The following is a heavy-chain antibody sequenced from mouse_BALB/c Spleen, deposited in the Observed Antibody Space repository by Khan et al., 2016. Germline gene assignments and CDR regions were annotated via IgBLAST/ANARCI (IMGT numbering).Heavy chain of an antibody. V-gene: IGHV3-2*02. D-gene: IGHD1-1*01. CDR3: ARDYYGSSYFDY. CDR2: INYSGST. CDR1: GYSITSDYA. Sequence: EVKLEESGPGLVKPSQSLSLTCTVSGYSITSDYAWNWIRQFPGNKLEWMGYINYSGSTSYNPSLKSRISITRDTSKNQFFLQLNSVTTEDTATYYCARDYYGSSYFDYWGQGTTLTVSS. J-gene: IGHJ2*01.